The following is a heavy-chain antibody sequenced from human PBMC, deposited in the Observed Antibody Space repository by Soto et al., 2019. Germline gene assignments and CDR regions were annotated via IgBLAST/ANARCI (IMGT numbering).Heavy chain of an antibody. D-gene: IGHD7-27*01. J-gene: IGHJ4*02. CDR1: GGSISPYY. CDR3: ARRGDWGSDEFDY. CDR2: IYYSGST. V-gene: IGHV4-59*08. Sequence: QVQLQESGPGLVKPSETLSLTCTVSGGSISPYYWSWIRQPPGKGLEWIGYIYYSGSTSYNPSLKSRFTIAVDTSKSQFSLNLSSLTAADTAVYYCARRGDWGSDEFDYWGQGTLVTVSS.